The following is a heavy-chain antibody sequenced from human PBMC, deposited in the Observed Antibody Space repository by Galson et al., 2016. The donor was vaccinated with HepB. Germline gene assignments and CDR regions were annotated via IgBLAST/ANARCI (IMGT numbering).Heavy chain of an antibody. V-gene: IGHV3-21*01. J-gene: IGHJ4*02. CDR2: ITHSSSFI. CDR1: NFTFSTYA. D-gene: IGHD3-3*01. Sequence: SLRLSCAASNFTFSTYAMNWVRQAPGKGLEWVASITHSSSFIYYEDSVKGRFTISRDNAKNSVYLEMNSLRVEDTAVYYCARALLTIFGAGANDYWGQGTLVTVSS. CDR3: ARALLTIFGAGANDY.